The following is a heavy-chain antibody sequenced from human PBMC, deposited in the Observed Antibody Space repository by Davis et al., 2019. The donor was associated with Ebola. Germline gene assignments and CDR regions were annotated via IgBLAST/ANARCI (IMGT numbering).Heavy chain of an antibody. CDR1: GFTFSSYS. Sequence: GESLKISCAASGFTFSSYSMNWVRQAPGKGLEWVSSISSSSSYIYYADSVKGRFTISRDNAKNSLYLQMNSLRAEDTAVNYCARGPTRGYYYYYGMDVWGQGTTVTVSS. J-gene: IGHJ6*02. V-gene: IGHV3-21*01. CDR3: ARGPTRGYYYYYGMDV. D-gene: IGHD3-10*01. CDR2: ISSSSSYI.